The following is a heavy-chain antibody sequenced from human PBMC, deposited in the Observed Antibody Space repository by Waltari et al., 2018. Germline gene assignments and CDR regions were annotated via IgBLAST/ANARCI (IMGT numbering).Heavy chain of an antibody. CDR1: GFTFSSYS. J-gene: IGHJ4*02. D-gene: IGHD3-10*01. V-gene: IGHV3-21*01. Sequence: EVQLVESGGGLVKPGGSLRLSCAASGFTFSSYSMNWVRQAPGKGLGWVTCITSSSRYIYYTDSVKGRFTISRDNAKNSLYLQMNSLRAEDTAVYYCARDPLHYYGSGSLYYFDYWGQGTLVTVSS. CDR3: ARDPLHYYGSGSLYYFDY. CDR2: ITSSSRYI.